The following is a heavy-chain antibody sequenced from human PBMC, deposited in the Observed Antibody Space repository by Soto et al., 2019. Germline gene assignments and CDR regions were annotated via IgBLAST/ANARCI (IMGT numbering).Heavy chain of an antibody. CDR2: INHSGST. D-gene: IGHD6-13*01. CDR3: ARNEERGYSSSWYKYYYYYGMDV. CDR1: GGSFSGYY. Sequence: SETLSLTCAVSGGSFSGYYWSWIRQPPGKGLEWIGEINHSGSTNYNPSLKSRVTISVDTSKNQFSLKLSSVTAADTAVYYCARNEERGYSSSWYKYYYYYGMDVWGQGTTVTVSS. J-gene: IGHJ6*02. V-gene: IGHV4-34*01.